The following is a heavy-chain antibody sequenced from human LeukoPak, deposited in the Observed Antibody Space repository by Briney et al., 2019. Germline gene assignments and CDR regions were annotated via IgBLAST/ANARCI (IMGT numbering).Heavy chain of an antibody. CDR2: IYPGDSDT. V-gene: IGHV5-51*01. D-gene: IGHD6-13*01. CDR3: ATSSSWVSRYFDY. J-gene: IGHJ4*02. CDR1: GYSFTSYW. Sequence: GSLKISCKGSGYSFTSYWIGWVRQMPGKGLEWMGNIYPGDSDTRYSPSFQGQVTISADKSISTAYLQWSSLKASDTATYYCATSSSWVSRYFDYWGQGTLVTVSS.